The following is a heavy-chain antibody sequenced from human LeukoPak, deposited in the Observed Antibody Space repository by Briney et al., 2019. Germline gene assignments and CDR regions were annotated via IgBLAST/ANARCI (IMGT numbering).Heavy chain of an antibody. Sequence: ASVKVSCKTSGYTFTSHGISWVRQAPGQGLEWMGWISAYNGNTNYARKFQGRVSMTTDTSTTTGYMELRSLRSDDTAVYYCARLAVAGERPDYWGQGTLVTVSS. CDR1: GYTFTSHG. CDR2: ISAYNGNT. J-gene: IGHJ4*02. CDR3: ARLAVAGERPDY. V-gene: IGHV1-18*01. D-gene: IGHD6-19*01.